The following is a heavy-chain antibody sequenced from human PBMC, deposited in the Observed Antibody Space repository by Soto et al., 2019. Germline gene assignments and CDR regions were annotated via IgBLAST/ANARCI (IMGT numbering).Heavy chain of an antibody. D-gene: IGHD4-17*01. Sequence: EVQLLESGGGLVQPGGSLRLSCAASGFSFVNYAMNWVRQAPGKGLEWVSGLSGSGTSTYYADSVKGRFTISRDNSRDTLFLQMNSLTADDTAVYYCARPTVGTFFHALDHWGQGDLVTVSS. CDR1: GFSFVNYA. J-gene: IGHJ4*02. V-gene: IGHV3-23*01. CDR3: ARPTVGTFFHALDH. CDR2: LSGSGTST.